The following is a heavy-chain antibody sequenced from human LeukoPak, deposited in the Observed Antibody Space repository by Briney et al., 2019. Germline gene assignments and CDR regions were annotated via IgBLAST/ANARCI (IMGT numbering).Heavy chain of an antibody. CDR2: ISSSSSYI. CDR1: GFTFSSYS. CDR3: ARSRYFDRLIFDY. V-gene: IGHV3-21*01. D-gene: IGHD3-9*01. J-gene: IGHJ4*02. Sequence: PGGSLRLSCAASGFTFSSYSMNWVRQAPGKGLEWVSSISSSSSYIYYADSVKGRFTISRDNAKNSLYLQMNSLRAEDTAVYYFARSRYFDRLIFDYWGPGTLVNVSS.